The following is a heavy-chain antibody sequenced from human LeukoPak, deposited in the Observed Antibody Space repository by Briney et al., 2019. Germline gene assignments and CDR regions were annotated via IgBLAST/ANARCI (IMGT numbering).Heavy chain of an antibody. V-gene: IGHV4-59*01. J-gene: IGHJ4*02. CDR3: ARDLELERNRWNYFES. Sequence: SETLSLTCTVSGGSISGFFWSWIRQPPGKGLEWIAAVHYSGDTKYNPSLKSRVSLSFDTSKQQFSLRLSSVTAADTAVYYCARDLELERNRWNYFESWGQGTLVTVSS. CDR2: VHYSGDT. CDR1: GGSISGFF. D-gene: IGHD1-1*01.